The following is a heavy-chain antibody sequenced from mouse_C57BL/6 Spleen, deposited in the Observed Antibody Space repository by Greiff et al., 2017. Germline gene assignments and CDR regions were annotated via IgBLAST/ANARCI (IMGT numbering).Heavy chain of an antibody. D-gene: IGHD1-1*01. CDR2: ISNGGGST. CDR1: GFTFSDYY. CDR3: ARGGSSYAMDY. Sequence: EVMLVESGGGLVQPGGSLKLSCAASGFTFSDYYMYWVRQTPEKRLEWVAYISNGGGSTYYPDTVKGRFTISRDNAKNTLYLQMSRLKSEDTAMYYCARGGSSYAMDYWGQGTSVTVSS. V-gene: IGHV5-12*01. J-gene: IGHJ4*01.